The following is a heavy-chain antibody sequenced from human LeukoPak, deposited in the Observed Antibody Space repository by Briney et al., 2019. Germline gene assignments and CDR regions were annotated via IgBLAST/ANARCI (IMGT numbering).Heavy chain of an antibody. Sequence: GGSLRLSCAASGFTLSSYGMHWVRQAPGKGLEWVAVISHDGSNKYYADSVRGRFTISRDNSKNTLYLQMNSLRAEDTAVYYCASYSGRITMVRVFDYWGQGTLVTVSS. CDR3: ASYSGRITMVRVFDY. CDR1: GFTLSSYG. J-gene: IGHJ4*02. D-gene: IGHD3-10*01. V-gene: IGHV3-30*03. CDR2: ISHDGSNK.